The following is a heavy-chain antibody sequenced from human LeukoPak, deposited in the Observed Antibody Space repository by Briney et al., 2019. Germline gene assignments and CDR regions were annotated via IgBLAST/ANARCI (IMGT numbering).Heavy chain of an antibody. CDR1: GFTFDDYA. J-gene: IGHJ4*02. V-gene: IGHV3-43*01. D-gene: IGHD3-3*01. CDR2: ITWDGNTT. Sequence: GGSLRLSCAASGFTFDDYAMHWVRQAPGKGLQWVSPITWDGNTTHYADSVKGRFTISRDNSKDSLYLQMNSLKTDDTAFYYCAKDVSAYDFFTQWGQGTLVTVSS. CDR3: AKDVSAYDFFTQ.